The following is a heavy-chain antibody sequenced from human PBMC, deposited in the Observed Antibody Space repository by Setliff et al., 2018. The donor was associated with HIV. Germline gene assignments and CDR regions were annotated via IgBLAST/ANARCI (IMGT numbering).Heavy chain of an antibody. CDR1: GYSFTDYW. J-gene: IGHJ1*01. CDR2: IYPGDSDI. CDR3: ATSDYGGYSGHFQH. Sequence: GESLKISCKGSGYSFTDYWIGWVRQMPGKGLEWMGIIYPGDSDIRYSPSLQGQVTISAGKSISTAYLQWSSLKASDTAIYYCATSDYGGYSGHFQHWGQGTLVTVSS. V-gene: IGHV5-51*01. D-gene: IGHD4-17*01.